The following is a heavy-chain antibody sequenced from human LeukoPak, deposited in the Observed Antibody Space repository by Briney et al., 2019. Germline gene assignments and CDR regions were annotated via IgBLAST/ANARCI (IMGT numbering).Heavy chain of an antibody. D-gene: IGHD6-13*01. CDR3: ARDFSSSWYSGTGY. CDR1: GFTFSSYS. Sequence: PGGSLRLSCAASGFTFSSYSMNWVRQAPGKGLEGVSSISSSSSYIYYADSVKGRFTISRDNAKNSLYLQMNSLRAEDTAVYYCARDFSSSWYSGTGYWGQGTLVTVSS. J-gene: IGHJ4*02. V-gene: IGHV3-21*01. CDR2: ISSSSSYI.